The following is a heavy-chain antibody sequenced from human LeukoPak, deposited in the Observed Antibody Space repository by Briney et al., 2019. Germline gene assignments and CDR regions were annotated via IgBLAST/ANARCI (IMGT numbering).Heavy chain of an antibody. D-gene: IGHD4-17*01. CDR3: AGVRVTTTLIDY. J-gene: IGHJ4*02. V-gene: IGHV3-53*01. CDR1: GFTVSSNY. CDR2: IYSGGST. Sequence: PGGSLRLSYAASGFTVSSNYMSWVRQAPGKGLEWVSVIYSGGSTYYADSVKGRFTISRDNSKNTLYLQMNSLRAEDTAVYYCAGVRVTTTLIDYWGQGTLVTVSS.